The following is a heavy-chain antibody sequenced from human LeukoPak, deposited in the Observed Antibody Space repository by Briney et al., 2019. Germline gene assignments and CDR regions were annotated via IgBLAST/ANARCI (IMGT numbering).Heavy chain of an antibody. J-gene: IGHJ4*02. Sequence: GASVKVSCKTSGGTFSKYTISWVRQRPGQGLEWMGGITPLFGTANYAQKFQGRVTITADESASTAYMELNSLRAEDTALYCCAKVKSYDFWSGSFDYWGQGTLVTVSS. V-gene: IGHV1-69*13. D-gene: IGHD3-3*01. CDR2: ITPLFGTA. CDR1: GGTFSKYT. CDR3: AKVKSYDFWSGSFDY.